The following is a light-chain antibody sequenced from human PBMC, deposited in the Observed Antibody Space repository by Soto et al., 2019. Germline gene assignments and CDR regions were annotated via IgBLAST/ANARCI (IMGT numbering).Light chain of an antibody. CDR3: QQYDKVPLT. CDR1: QDIRNY. CDR2: DAS. Sequence: DIQMTQSPSSLSASVGDRVTITCQASQDIRNYLNWFQQKPGRAPNLLIYDASKLETGVPSRFSGSGSGTDFTFTISSLQPEDIARYYCQQYDKVPLTFGGGTKVEIK. J-gene: IGKJ4*01. V-gene: IGKV1-33*01.